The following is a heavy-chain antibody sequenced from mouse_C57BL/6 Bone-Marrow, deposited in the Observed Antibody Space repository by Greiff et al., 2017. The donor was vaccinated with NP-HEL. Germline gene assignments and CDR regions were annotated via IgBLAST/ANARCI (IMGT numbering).Heavy chain of an antibody. CDR1: GYTFTSYW. V-gene: IGHV1-7*01. Sequence: VQLQQSGAELAKPGASVKLSCKASGYTFTSYWMHWVKQRPGQGLEWIGYINPSSGYTKYNQKFKDKATLTADKSSSTAYMQLSSLTYEDSAVYYCARSPLFLRRGFAYWGQGTLVTVSA. CDR2: INPSSGYT. CDR3: ARSPLFLRRGFAY. J-gene: IGHJ3*01.